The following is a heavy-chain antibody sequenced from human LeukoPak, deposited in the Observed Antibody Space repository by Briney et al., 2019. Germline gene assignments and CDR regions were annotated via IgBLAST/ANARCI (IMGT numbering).Heavy chain of an antibody. CDR3: AKRPNVFDY. V-gene: IGHV3-33*06. J-gene: IGHJ4*02. CDR2: IWYDGSNK. CDR1: GFTFSSYG. Sequence: GRSLRLSCAASGFTFSSYGMHWVRQAPGKGLEWVAVIWYDGSNKYYADSVKGRFTISRDNSKNTLYLQMNSLRAEDTAVYYCAKRPNVFDYWGQGTLVTVSS.